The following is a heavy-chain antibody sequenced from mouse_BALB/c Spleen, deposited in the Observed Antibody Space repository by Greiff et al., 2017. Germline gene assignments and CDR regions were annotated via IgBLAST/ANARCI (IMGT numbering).Heavy chain of an antibody. CDR2: INPSTGYT. J-gene: IGHJ4*01. CDR1: GYTFTSYW. V-gene: IGHV1S26*01. Sequence: QVQLQQSGAELMKPGASVKMSCKASGYTFTSYWMHWVKQRPGQGLEWIGYINPSTGYTEYNQKFKDKATLTADKSSSTAYMQLSSLTSEDSEVYYCARGDYGNYDAMDYWGQGTSVTVSS. D-gene: IGHD2-1*01. CDR3: ARGDYGNYDAMDY.